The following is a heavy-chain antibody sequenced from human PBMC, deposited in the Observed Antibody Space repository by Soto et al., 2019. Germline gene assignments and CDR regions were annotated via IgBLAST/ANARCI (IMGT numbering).Heavy chain of an antibody. V-gene: IGHV3-23*01. D-gene: IGHD3-3*01. CDR3: AKATLYYDFWSGYYGSYYYYGMDV. Sequence: GGSLRLSCAASGFTFSSYAMSWVRQAPGKGLEWVSAISGSGGSTYYADSVKGRFTISRDNSKNTLYLQMNSLRAEDTAVYYCAKATLYYDFWSGYYGSYYYYGMDVWGQGTTVTVSS. CDR2: ISGSGGST. CDR1: GFTFSSYA. J-gene: IGHJ6*02.